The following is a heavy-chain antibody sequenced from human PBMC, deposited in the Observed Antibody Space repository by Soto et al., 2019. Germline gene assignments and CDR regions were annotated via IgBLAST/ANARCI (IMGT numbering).Heavy chain of an antibody. CDR1: GFTLSDYW. J-gene: IGHJ4*02. D-gene: IGHD3-9*01. CDR3: ARDREPDGIWTFDS. V-gene: IGHV3-53*01. CDR2: SFSSGGT. Sequence: GGSLRLSCAASGFTLSDYWMHWVRQAPGKGLEWVAESFSSGGTQYADSVKGRFTISRDNSRNMVFLQMNGLRVEDTALYYCARDREPDGIWTFDSWGQGALVTVSS.